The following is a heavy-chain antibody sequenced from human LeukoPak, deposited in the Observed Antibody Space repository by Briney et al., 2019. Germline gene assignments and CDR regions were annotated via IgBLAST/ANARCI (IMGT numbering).Heavy chain of an antibody. J-gene: IGHJ4*01. CDR2: ISGRGGST. CDR3: AKGKRITIFGVGEY. V-gene: IGHV3-23*01. D-gene: IGHD3-3*01. Sequence: GGSLRLSCAASGFTFSSYAMSWVRHAPGKGLEWVLAISGRGGSTYSADSVKGRFTISRDNSKNTLYLQMNSLRAEDTAVYYCAKGKRITIFGVGEYWGHGNLVTVSS. CDR1: GFTFSSYA.